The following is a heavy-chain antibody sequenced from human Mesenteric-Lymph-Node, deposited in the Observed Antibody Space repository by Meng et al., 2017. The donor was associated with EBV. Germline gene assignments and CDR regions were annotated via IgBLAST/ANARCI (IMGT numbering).Heavy chain of an antibody. V-gene: IGHV4-61*01. CDR3: GRGRTYWYFDL. CDR1: GGSVSSGSYY. CDR2: IYYSGSA. J-gene: IGHJ2*01. Sequence: QVQVQEAGPGLVKPSETLSLTCTVSGGSVSSGSYYWSWIRQPPGKGLEWIGYIYYSGSANYNPSLKSRVTISVDTSKNQFSLKLSSVTAADTAVYYCGRGRTYWYFDLWGRGTLVTVSS.